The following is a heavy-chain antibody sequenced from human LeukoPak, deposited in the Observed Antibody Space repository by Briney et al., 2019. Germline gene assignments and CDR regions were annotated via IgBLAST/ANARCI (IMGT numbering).Heavy chain of an antibody. J-gene: IGHJ6*03. CDR1: GFTFSSYE. V-gene: IGHV3-23*01. D-gene: IGHD2-21*01. Sequence: PGGSLRLSCAASGFTFSSYEMNWVRQAPGKGLEWVSAISGSGGSTYYADSVKGRFTISRDTAKKSLYLQMNSLRAEDTAIYYCARVIWVLDYYYLDVWGKGTTVTVSS. CDR3: ARVIWVLDYYYLDV. CDR2: ISGSGGST.